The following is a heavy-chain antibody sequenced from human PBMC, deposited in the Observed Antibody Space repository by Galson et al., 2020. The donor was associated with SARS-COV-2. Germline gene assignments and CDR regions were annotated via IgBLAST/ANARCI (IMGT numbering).Heavy chain of an antibody. CDR3: ARQFSGSYGLDF. CDR1: GGSISGYY. CDR2: IYSNGNT. D-gene: IGHD1-26*01. J-gene: IGHJ4*02. Sequence: ETSETLSLTCTVAGGSISGYYWNWIRQPPGKRPEWIGYIYSNGNTHYNPSLRGRVTISADMSKSQLSLKVTSMTVADTAVYYCARQFSGSYGLDFWGQGVLVTVSS. V-gene: IGHV4-59*08.